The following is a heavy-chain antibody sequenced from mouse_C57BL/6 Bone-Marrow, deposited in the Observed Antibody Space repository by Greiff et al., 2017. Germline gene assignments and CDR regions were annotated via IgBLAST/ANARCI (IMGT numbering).Heavy chain of an antibody. J-gene: IGHJ4*01. CDR1: GYKINNTY. D-gene: IGHD1-1*01. V-gene: IGHV14-3*01. CDR3: ARDYYYCGRSMDY. Sequence: EVQLQQSVAELVRPGASVKLSCTASGYKINNTYMHWVKQRPEQGLELIGRIDPANGNTKYDPKFQGKATITGNTSSNTAYLQLSSLTSEDSAIYYCARDYYYCGRSMDYWGQGTSVTVSA. CDR2: IDPANGNT.